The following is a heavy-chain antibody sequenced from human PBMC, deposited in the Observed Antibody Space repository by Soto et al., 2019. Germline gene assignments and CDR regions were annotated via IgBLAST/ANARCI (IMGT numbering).Heavy chain of an antibody. D-gene: IGHD2-15*01. CDR1: GFTSNKSA. V-gene: IGHV3-23*01. J-gene: IGHJ6*02. Sequence: EVQVLESGGGLVQPGGSLRLSCVVSGFTSNKSAMSWVRQAPGEGLEWVSAMSGRGGSTYDADSVKGRFTLSRDISKNTLFIQMSGLRAEDTAVYYCATEHDDYSLLDVWGQGTTVTVSS. CDR3: ATEHDDYSLLDV. CDR2: MSGRGGST.